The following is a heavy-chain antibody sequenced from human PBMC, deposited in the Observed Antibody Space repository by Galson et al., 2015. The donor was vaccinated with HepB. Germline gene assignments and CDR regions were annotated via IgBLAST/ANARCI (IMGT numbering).Heavy chain of an antibody. D-gene: IGHD3-22*01. V-gene: IGHV4-31*03. CDR2: IYYSGST. CDR1: GGSISSGGYY. CDR3: AREYDSSGGGQYYFDY. J-gene: IGHJ4*02. Sequence: LSLTCTVSGGSISSGGYYWSWIRQHPGKGLEWIGYIYYSGSTYYNPSLKSRVTISVDTSKNQFSLKLSSVTAADTAVYYCAREYDSSGGGQYYFDYWGQGTLVTVSS.